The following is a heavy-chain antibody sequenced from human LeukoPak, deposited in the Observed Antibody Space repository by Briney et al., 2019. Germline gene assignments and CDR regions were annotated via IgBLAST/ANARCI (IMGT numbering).Heavy chain of an antibody. V-gene: IGHV4-39*07. CDR3: ARLSGWYAGGFDY. Sequence: KASETLSLTCTVSGGSISSSSYYWGWIRQPPGKGLEWIGSIYYSGSTYYNPSLKSRVTISVDTSKNQFSLKLSSVTAADTAVYYCARLSGWYAGGFDYWGQGTLVTVSS. CDR2: IYYSGST. D-gene: IGHD6-19*01. CDR1: GGSISSSSYY. J-gene: IGHJ4*02.